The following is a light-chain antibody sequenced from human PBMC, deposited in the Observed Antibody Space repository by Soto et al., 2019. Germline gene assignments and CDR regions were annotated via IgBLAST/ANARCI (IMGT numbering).Light chain of an antibody. V-gene: IGLV2-14*03. CDR1: NTDVGAYDY. J-gene: IGLJ1*01. CDR2: DVI. Sequence: QSPLTQPASVSGSPGQSIIISCYGTNTDVGAYDYVSWYQQHPGKAPKLILYDVINRPSGVSDRFSGSKSGNTASLTISGLQAEDEAEYFCSSYSTISNLVFGTGTKLTVL. CDR3: SSYSTISNLV.